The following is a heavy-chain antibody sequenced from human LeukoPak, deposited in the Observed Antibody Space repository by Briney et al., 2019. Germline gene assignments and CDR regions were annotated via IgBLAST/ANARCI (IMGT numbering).Heavy chain of an antibody. CDR1: GFTFGTYT. V-gene: IGHV3-21*01. CDR3: ARDQPDTAFDY. CDR2: ISISSAYG. D-gene: IGHD5-18*01. J-gene: IGHJ4*02. Sequence: GGSLRLSCAASGFTFGTYTMNWVRQAPGKGLEWVSSISISSAYGYYADSVKGRFTMSRDNAKNSLFLQMNSLRAEDTAVYYCARDQPDTAFDYWGQGTLVTVSS.